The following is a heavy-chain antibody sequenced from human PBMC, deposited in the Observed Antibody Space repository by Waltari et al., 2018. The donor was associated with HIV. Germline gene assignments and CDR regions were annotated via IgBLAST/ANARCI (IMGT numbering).Heavy chain of an antibody. V-gene: IGHV4-30-4*01. Sequence: QVQLQESGPGLVKPSQTLSLTCTASGGSISSGDYYSCWIRPPPGKGLEWIGYIYYSGSTYYNPSLKSRVTISVDTSKNQFSLKLSSVTAADTAVYYCARELDIVVVPAARWFDPWGQGTLVTVSS. CDR3: ARELDIVVVPAARWFDP. J-gene: IGHJ5*02. CDR2: IYYSGST. CDR1: GGSISSGDYY. D-gene: IGHD2-2*01.